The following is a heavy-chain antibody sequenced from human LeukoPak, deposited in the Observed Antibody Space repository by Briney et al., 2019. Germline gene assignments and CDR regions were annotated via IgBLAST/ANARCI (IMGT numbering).Heavy chain of an antibody. J-gene: IGHJ4*02. CDR1: GGFISGSY. V-gene: IGHV4-4*07. CDR2: VYTTRTT. CDR3: ATASGAGGFLHR. Sequence: SETLSLTCTVSGGFISGSYWTWVRQPAGKGLEWIGRVYTTRTTNFNPSLKSRLSMSVDASKKQLYMTLNYVTAADTAVYFCATASGAGGFLHRWGQGILVTVSS. D-gene: IGHD1-26*01.